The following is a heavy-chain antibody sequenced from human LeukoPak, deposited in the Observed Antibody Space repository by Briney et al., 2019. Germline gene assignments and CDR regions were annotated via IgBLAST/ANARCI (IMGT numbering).Heavy chain of an antibody. D-gene: IGHD3-3*02. CDR2: ISSYSGTI. CDR3: ARKGTFGSYFDY. V-gene: IGHV3-48*01. CDR1: GFTFSFYS. J-gene: IGHJ4*02. Sequence: GGSLRLSCAASGFTFSFYSMNWVRQAPGKGLEWVSYISSYSGTIYYADSVKGRFTISRDNSKNTLYLQMNSLRAEDTAVYYCARKGTFGSYFDYWGQGTLVTVSS.